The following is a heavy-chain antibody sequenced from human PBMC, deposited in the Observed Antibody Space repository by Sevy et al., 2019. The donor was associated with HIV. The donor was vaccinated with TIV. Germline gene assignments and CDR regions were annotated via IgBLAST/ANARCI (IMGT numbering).Heavy chain of an antibody. CDR1: GFTFSNYS. D-gene: IGHD3-16*02. CDR2: ISSSSTNI. CDR3: ARAVWGTYRYDDY. Sequence: GGSLRLSCVASGFTFSNYSLNWVRQAPGKGLESISYISSSSTNIYYADSVRGRFTISRDNAKNSLYLQTNSLRAEDTAFYYCARAVWGTYRYDDYWGQGTLVTVSS. V-gene: IGHV3-48*01. J-gene: IGHJ4*02.